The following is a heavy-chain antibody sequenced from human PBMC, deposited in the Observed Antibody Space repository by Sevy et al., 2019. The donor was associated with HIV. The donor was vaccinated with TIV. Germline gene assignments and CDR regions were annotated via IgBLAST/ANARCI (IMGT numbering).Heavy chain of an antibody. D-gene: IGHD3-10*01. CDR2: ISDGGGTT. CDR3: AKRVAGALAALDI. J-gene: IGHJ3*02. V-gene: IGHV3-23*01. CDR1: GFTFRNYV. Sequence: GESLKISCAASGFTFRNYVMNWVRQPPGNGLEWVSVISDGGGTTYYADSVKGRFTISRDDSKSTLYLQMNSLRVEDTAVYFCAKRVAGALAALDIWGHGTMVTVSS.